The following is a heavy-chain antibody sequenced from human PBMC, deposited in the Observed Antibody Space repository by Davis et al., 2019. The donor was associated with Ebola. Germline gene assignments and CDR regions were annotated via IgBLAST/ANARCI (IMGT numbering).Heavy chain of an antibody. V-gene: IGHV1-18*04. CDR2: ISAFNGNT. J-gene: IGHJ4*02. CDR1: GYTFISYG. CDR3: ARAYSSSWYLFDY. Sequence: ASVKVSCKASGYTFISYGTSWVRHPPGQGLEGLGWISAFNGNTNYTQKLQGRVTMTTDTSTSTAYMELRSLGSDDTAVYYCARAYSSSWYLFDYWGQGTLVTVSS. D-gene: IGHD6-13*01.